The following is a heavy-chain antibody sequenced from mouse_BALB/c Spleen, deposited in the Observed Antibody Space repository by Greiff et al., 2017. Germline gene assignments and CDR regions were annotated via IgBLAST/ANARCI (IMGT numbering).Heavy chain of an antibody. D-gene: IGHD3-1*01. V-gene: IGHV7-3*02. J-gene: IGHJ3*01. CDR3: ARDSSGSFAY. CDR1: GFTFTDYY. Sequence: DVMLVESGGGLVQPGGSLRLSCATSGFTFTDYYMSWVRQPPGKALEWLGFIRNKANGYTTEYSASVKGRFTISRDNSQSILYLQMNTLRAEDSATYYCARDSSGSFAYWGQGTLVTVSA. CDR2: IRNKANGYTT.